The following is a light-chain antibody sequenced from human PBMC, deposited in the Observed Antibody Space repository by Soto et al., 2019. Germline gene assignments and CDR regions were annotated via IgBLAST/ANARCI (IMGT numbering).Light chain of an antibody. CDR1: SSDVGGYNY. J-gene: IGLJ1*01. V-gene: IGLV2-14*01. Sequence: QSALTQPASVSGSPGQSITISCTGTSSDVGGYNYVSWYQQHPGKVPKLIIHEVSNRPSGVSNRFSGSKSGNTASLTISGLQTEDEADYYCSSHGGSSPFYDFGTGTEVTVL. CDR3: SSHGGSSPFYD. CDR2: EVS.